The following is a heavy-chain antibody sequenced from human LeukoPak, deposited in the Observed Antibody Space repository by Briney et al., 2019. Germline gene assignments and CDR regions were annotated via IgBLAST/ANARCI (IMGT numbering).Heavy chain of an antibody. CDR2: IYYSGST. V-gene: IGHV4-31*03. Sequence: PSETLSLTCTVSGGSISSGGYYWSWIRQHPGKGLEWLGYIYYSGSTYYNPSLKSRVTISVDTSKNQFSLKLSSVTAADTAVYYCASSLAAMVNGWFDPWGQGTLVTVSS. CDR1: GGSISSGGYY. D-gene: IGHD5-18*01. CDR3: ASSLAAMVNGWFDP. J-gene: IGHJ5*02.